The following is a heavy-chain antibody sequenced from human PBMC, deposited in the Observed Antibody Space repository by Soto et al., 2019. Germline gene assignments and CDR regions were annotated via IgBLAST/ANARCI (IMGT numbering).Heavy chain of an antibody. D-gene: IGHD3-10*01. CDR3: ARGTMVRRAFDI. V-gene: IGHV3-33*01. J-gene: IGHJ3*02. CDR1: GFTFSSYG. Sequence: QVQLVESGGGVVQPGRSLRLSCAASGFTFSSYGMHWVRQAPGKGLEWVAVIWYDGSNKYYADSVKGRFTISRDNSKNTLYLQMNSLRAEDTAVYYCARGTMVRRAFDIWGQGTMVTVSS. CDR2: IWYDGSNK.